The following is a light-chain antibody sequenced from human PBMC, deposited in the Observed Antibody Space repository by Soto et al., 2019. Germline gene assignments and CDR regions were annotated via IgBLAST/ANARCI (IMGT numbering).Light chain of an antibody. CDR3: QQSYGSIT. J-gene: IGKJ5*01. Sequence: DIQMTQSPSSLSASIGDRVTTTCRASQSIYIYLNWYQQKPGKAPKLLIYAASSLQRGVPSTFSGGGSGTDFTLTISSLQPEDFATYYCQQSYGSITFGQGTRLEI. CDR2: AAS. V-gene: IGKV1-39*01. CDR1: QSIYIY.